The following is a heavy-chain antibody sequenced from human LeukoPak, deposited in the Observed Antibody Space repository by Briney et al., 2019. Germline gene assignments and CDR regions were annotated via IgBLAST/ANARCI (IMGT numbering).Heavy chain of an antibody. CDR2: ISWNSGSI. Sequence: GGSLRLSCAASGFTFDDYAMHWVRQAPGKCLEWVSGISWNSGSIGYADSVKGRFTISRDNAKNSLYLQMNSLRAEDTALYYCAKANVLLWFGDGILMGYWGQGTLVTVSS. V-gene: IGHV3-9*01. D-gene: IGHD3-10*01. J-gene: IGHJ4*02. CDR3: AKANVLLWFGDGILMGY. CDR1: GFTFDDYA.